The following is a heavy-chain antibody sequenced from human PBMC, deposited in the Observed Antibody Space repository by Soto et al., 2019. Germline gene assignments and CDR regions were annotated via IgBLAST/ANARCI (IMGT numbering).Heavy chain of an antibody. V-gene: IGHV4-59*01. CDR3: ARGGGGYSYGYEEQYYYYYMDV. CDR2: IYYSGST. J-gene: IGHJ6*03. D-gene: IGHD5-18*01. Sequence: QVQLQESGPGLVKPSETLSLTCTVSGGSISSYYWSWIRQPPGKGLEWIGYIYYSGSTNYNPSLKSRVTISVDTSKNQFSLELSSVTAADTAVYYCARGGGGYSYGYEEQYYYYYMDVWGKGTTVTVSS. CDR1: GGSISSYY.